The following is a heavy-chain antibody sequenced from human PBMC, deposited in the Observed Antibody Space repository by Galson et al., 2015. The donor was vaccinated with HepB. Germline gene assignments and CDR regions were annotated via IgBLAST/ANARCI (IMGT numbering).Heavy chain of an antibody. CDR1: GFTVSSNY. Sequence: SLRLSCAASGFTVSSNYMSWVRQAPGKGLEWVSVIYSGGSTYYADSVKGRFTISRDNSKNTLYLQMNSLRAEDTAVYYCARESSYGYYYYMDVWGKGTTVTVSS. V-gene: IGHV3-53*01. CDR2: IYSGGST. CDR3: ARESSYGYYYYMDV. D-gene: IGHD5-18*01. J-gene: IGHJ6*03.